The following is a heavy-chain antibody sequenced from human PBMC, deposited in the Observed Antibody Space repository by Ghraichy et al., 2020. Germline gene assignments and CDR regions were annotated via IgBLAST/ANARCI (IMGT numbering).Heavy chain of an antibody. CDR1: RGSISGYY. D-gene: IGHD6-19*01. CDR2: IYDTGTT. Sequence: WETLPLTCTVSRGSISGYYWNWIRQPAGKGLEWIGRIYDTGTTIYNPSLESRVTMSIGASRNQFSLRLSSVTAADTAVYYCARFSAGLPNAFDLWGQGTGVTVSS. J-gene: IGHJ3*01. V-gene: IGHV4-4*07. CDR3: ARFSAGLPNAFDL.